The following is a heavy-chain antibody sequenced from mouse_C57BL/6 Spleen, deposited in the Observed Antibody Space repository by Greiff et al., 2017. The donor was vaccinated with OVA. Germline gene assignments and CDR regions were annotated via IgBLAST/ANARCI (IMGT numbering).Heavy chain of an antibody. D-gene: IGHD2-12*01. CDR1: GFTFSSYA. Sequence: EVKLVESGGGLVKPGGSLKLSCAASGFTFSSYAMSWVRQTPEQRLEWVATISDGGSYTYYPDNVKGRFTISRDNAKNNLYLQMSHLKSEDTAMYYCARDNDVGYFDYWGQGTTLTVSS. V-gene: IGHV5-4*01. J-gene: IGHJ2*01. CDR3: ARDNDVGYFDY. CDR2: ISDGGSYT.